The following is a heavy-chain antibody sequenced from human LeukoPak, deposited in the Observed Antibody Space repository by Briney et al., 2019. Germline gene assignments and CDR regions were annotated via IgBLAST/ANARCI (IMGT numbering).Heavy chain of an antibody. J-gene: IGHJ4*02. Sequence: ASVKVSCKASGYTFTSYDINWVRQATGQGLEWMGWMNPNSGNTGYAQKFQGRVTMTRNTSISTAYMELSSLRSEDTAVYCCARYCSGGSCAGEPFDYWGQGTLVTVSS. D-gene: IGHD2-15*01. CDR2: MNPNSGNT. CDR1: GYTFTSYD. V-gene: IGHV1-8*01. CDR3: ARYCSGGSCAGEPFDY.